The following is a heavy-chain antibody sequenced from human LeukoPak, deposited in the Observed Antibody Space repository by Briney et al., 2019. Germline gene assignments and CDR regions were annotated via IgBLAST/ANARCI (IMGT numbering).Heavy chain of an antibody. D-gene: IGHD6-19*01. J-gene: IGHJ5*02. Sequence: ASVKVSCKASGYTFTKYGISWMRQAPGQGLEWMGWISCYNGDTNYAQKLQGRVTLSTDTPTTTVYMELRSLRSDDTAVYYCARDPSNTSGWKTWFDTWGQGTPVTVSS. CDR3: ARDPSNTSGWKTWFDT. CDR2: ISCYNGDT. V-gene: IGHV1-18*01. CDR1: GYTFTKYG.